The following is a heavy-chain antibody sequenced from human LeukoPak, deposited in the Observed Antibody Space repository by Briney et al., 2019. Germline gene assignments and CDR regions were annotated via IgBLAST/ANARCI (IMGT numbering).Heavy chain of an antibody. CDR1: GFTFSSYS. CDR2: ISSSSSYI. J-gene: IGHJ4*02. Sequence: PGGSLRPSCAASGFTFSSYSMNWVRQAPGKGLEWVSSISSSSSYIYYADSVKGRFTISRDNAKNSLYLQMNSLRAEDTAVYYCARDLVGATIRWGQGTLVTVSS. V-gene: IGHV3-21*01. D-gene: IGHD1-26*01. CDR3: ARDLVGATIR.